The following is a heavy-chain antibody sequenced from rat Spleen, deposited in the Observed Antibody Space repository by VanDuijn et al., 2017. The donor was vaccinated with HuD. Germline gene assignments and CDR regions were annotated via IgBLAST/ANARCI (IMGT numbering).Heavy chain of an antibody. CDR3: TTTEGPGLWDY. Sequence: EVQLVESGGGLVQPGRSLKLSCAASGFTFSNYYMAWVRQAPTKGLEWVAYISYDGGTTYYRDSVKGRFTISRDNAESSLYLQMDSLRSEDSATYYCTTTEGPGLWDYWGQGVMVTVSS. CDR2: ISYDGGTT. J-gene: IGHJ2*01. CDR1: GFTFSNYY. D-gene: IGHD1-11*01. V-gene: IGHV5-20*01.